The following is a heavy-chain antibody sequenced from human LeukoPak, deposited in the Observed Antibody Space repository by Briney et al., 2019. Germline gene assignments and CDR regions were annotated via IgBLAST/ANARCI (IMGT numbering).Heavy chain of an antibody. CDR1: GFTFSSYG. CDR3: AKVGIVGATTSAYFEY. CDR2: ITGSGDNT. D-gene: IGHD1-26*01. Sequence: GGSLRLSCAASGFTFSSYGMTWVRQAPGKGLEWVSGITGSGDNTYYADSVKGRFTISRDNSKNTLYLQMNSLRPEDTAAYYCAKVGIVGATTSAYFEYWGQGTLVTVSS. V-gene: IGHV3-23*01. J-gene: IGHJ4*02.